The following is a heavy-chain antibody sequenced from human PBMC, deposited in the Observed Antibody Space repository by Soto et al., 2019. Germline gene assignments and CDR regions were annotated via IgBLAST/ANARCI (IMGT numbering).Heavy chain of an antibody. CDR2: IYATGTT. D-gene: IGHD1-1*01. CDR1: GASISGFY. Sequence: PETLSLTCTVSGASISGFYWSWIRKSARKGLEWIGRIYATGTTDYNPSLKSRVMMSVDTSKKQFSLKLRSVTAAGTAVYYCVRDGTKTLRDWCDPWGQGISVTVSS. J-gene: IGHJ5*02. V-gene: IGHV4-4*07. CDR3: VRDGTKTLRDWCDP.